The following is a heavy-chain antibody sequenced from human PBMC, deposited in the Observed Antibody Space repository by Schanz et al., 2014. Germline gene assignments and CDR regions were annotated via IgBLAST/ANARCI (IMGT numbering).Heavy chain of an antibody. CDR1: GGSISSSTYY. D-gene: IGHD3-10*01. CDR2: IDDTGST. CDR3: ARLMVPGWFDP. J-gene: IGHJ5*02. V-gene: IGHV4-39*01. Sequence: QVQLQESGPRLVKPSQTLSLTCTVSGGSISSSTYYWGWIRQPPGKGPEWIGTIDDTGSTYYTPSLRVRLTISVDTSKRQLSVQRPSVTAADTAVYYCARLMVPGWFDPWGQGQLVTVSS.